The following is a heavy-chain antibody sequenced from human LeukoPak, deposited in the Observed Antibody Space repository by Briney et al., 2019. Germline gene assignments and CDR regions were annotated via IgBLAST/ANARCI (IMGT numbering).Heavy chain of an antibody. J-gene: IGHJ6*02. CDR1: GFTFSSYA. Sequence: LSGGSLRLSCAASGFTFSSYAMSWVRQAPGKGLEWVSAISGSGGSTYYADSVKGRFTISRDNSKNTLYLQMNSLRAEDTAVYYCAKDDYTARYSYGFYYYYGMDVWGQGTTATVSS. V-gene: IGHV3-23*01. CDR2: ISGSGGST. D-gene: IGHD5-18*01. CDR3: AKDDYTARYSYGFYYYYGMDV.